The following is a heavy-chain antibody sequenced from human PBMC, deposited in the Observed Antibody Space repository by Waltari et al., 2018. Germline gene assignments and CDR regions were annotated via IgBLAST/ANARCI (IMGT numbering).Heavy chain of an antibody. J-gene: IGHJ3*02. CDR1: GGTFSSYA. Sequence: QVQLVQSGAEVKKPGSSVKVSCKASGGTFSSYAISWVRPAPGQGLEWMGRIIPIFRTANDAQKFQGRVTITADKSTSPAYMELSSLRSEDTAVYYCARDKVYSSSWYSKVAGNAFDIWGQGTMVTVSS. D-gene: IGHD6-13*01. V-gene: IGHV1-69*13. CDR2: IIPIFRTA. CDR3: ARDKVYSSSWYSKVAGNAFDI.